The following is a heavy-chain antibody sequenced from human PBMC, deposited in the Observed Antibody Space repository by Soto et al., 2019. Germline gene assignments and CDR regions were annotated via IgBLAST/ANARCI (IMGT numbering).Heavy chain of an antibody. Sequence: ASVKVSCKASGYTFTNYGFSWVRQAPGQGLEWMGWISGYNGNTNYVERLQGRVTMTTDTSTSTAYMELKSLRYDDTAVYYCAREGQLGYWGQGTLVTVSS. D-gene: IGHD6-6*01. CDR3: AREGQLGY. CDR1: GYTFTNYG. CDR2: ISGYNGNT. J-gene: IGHJ4*02. V-gene: IGHV1-18*01.